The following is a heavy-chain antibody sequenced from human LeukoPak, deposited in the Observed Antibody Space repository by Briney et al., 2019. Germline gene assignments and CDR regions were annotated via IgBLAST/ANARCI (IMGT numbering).Heavy chain of an antibody. CDR1: GGSFSGYY. CDR3: AKGSSSGSSPYYYYYYMDV. CDR2: INHSGST. V-gene: IGHV4-34*01. J-gene: IGHJ6*03. Sequence: SETLSLTCAVYGGSFSGYYWSWIRQPPGKGLEWIGEINHSGSTNYNPSLKSRVTISVDTSKNQFSLKLSSVTAADTAVYYCAKGSSSGSSPYYYYYYMDVWGKGTTVTVSS. D-gene: IGHD6-19*01.